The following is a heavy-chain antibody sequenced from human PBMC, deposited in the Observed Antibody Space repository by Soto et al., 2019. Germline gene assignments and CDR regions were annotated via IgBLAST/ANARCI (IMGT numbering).Heavy chain of an antibody. Sequence: QVQLVQSGAEVKKPGASVKVSCKASGYTFSSYGISWVRQAPGQGLEWMGWISAYNGNTNYAQKLQGRVTRTTDTDTLTAYLELRSPRSDDRAVYYCARDGTLLFDWGQGTLVTVAS. V-gene: IGHV1-18*01. CDR3: ARDGTLLFD. CDR1: GYTFSSYG. J-gene: IGHJ4*02. D-gene: IGHD3-10*02. CDR2: ISAYNGNT.